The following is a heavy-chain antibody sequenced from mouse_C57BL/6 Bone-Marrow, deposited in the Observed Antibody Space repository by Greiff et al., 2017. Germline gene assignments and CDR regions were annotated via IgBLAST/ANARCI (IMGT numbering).Heavy chain of an antibody. CDR3: TRRDYDGYYFDY. J-gene: IGHJ2*01. D-gene: IGHD2-4*01. Sequence: QVQLQQSGAELVRPGASVTLSCKASGYTFTDYEMHWVKQTPVHGLEWIGAIDPETGGTAYNQKFKGKAILTAAKSSSTAYMELRSLTSEDSAVYYCTRRDYDGYYFDYWGQGTTLTVSS. CDR2: IDPETGGT. V-gene: IGHV1-15*01. CDR1: GYTFTDYE.